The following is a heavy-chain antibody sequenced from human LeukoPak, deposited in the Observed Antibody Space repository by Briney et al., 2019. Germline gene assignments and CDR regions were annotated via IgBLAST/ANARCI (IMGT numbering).Heavy chain of an antibody. V-gene: IGHV3-30*02. CDR3: ASLAVAGTTFDY. CDR2: VRHDGNTK. D-gene: IGHD6-19*01. Sequence: GGSLRLSCAASGFNIRTYGMHWVRQAPGKGLEWVAIVRHDGNTKNYVDSVKGRFTISRDTSKNTVFLQMNSLRAEDTALYYCASLAVAGTTFDYWGQGTLVTVSS. J-gene: IGHJ4*02. CDR1: GFNIRTYG.